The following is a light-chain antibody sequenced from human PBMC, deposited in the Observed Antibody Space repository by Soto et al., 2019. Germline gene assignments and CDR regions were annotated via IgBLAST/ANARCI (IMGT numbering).Light chain of an antibody. J-gene: IGLJ1*01. Sequence: QSALTQPPSVSGAPGQRVTISCTGRSSNIGAGYDVHWYQQLPGTAPKLLIYGNSNRPSGVPDRFSGSKSGPSAALAITGLQAEDEADYYCQSHDSSLSSYVFGTGTKVTVL. V-gene: IGLV1-40*01. CDR1: SSNIGAGYD. CDR2: GNS. CDR3: QSHDSSLSSYV.